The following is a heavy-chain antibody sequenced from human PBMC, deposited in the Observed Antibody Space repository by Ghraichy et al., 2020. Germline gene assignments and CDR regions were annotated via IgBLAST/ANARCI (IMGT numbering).Heavy chain of an antibody. CDR1: GGSFSGHY. V-gene: IGHV4-34*01. CDR2: INHSGST. J-gene: IGHJ3*02. CDR3: TRCSQYYDFWSGYSGPRDAFDI. Sequence: SQTLSLTCAVYGGSFSGHYWSWIRQPPGKGLEWIGEINHSGSTNYNPSLKSRVTISVDTSKNQFSLKLSSVTAADTAVYYCTRCSQYYDFWSGYSGPRDAFDIWGQGTMVTVSS. D-gene: IGHD3-3*01.